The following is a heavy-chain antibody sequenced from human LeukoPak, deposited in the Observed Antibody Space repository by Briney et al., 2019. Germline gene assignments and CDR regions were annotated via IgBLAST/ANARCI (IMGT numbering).Heavy chain of an antibody. D-gene: IGHD6-13*01. J-gene: IGHJ4*02. CDR1: GGTFSSYA. CDR2: IIPIFGTA. CDR3: ARLYSSSTDY. V-gene: IGHV1-69*06. Sequence: ASVKVSCKASGGTFSSYAISWVRQAPGQGLEWMGGIIPIFGTANYAQKFQGRVTITADKSTSTACMELSSLRSEDTAVYYCARLYSSSTDYWGQGTLVTVSS.